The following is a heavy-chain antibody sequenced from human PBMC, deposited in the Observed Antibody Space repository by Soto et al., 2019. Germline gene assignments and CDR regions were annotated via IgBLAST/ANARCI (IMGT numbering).Heavy chain of an antibody. J-gene: IGHJ4*01. CDR2: VYYTGTT. V-gene: IGHV4-59*01. Sequence: SETLSLTCTVSGGSISSYFYIWVRQPPGKGLEWIGSVYYTGTTDYNPSLKSRVTISVDTSKTQFSLNLRSVTAADTAVYHCARDLAAVPRAFDYWGHGTLVTVSS. CDR3: ARDLAAVPRAFDY. CDR1: GGSISSYF. D-gene: IGHD6-13*01.